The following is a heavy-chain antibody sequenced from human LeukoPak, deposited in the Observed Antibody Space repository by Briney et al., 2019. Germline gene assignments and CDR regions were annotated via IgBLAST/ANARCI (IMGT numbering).Heavy chain of an antibody. Sequence: GGTLRLSCAASGFTFSSYAMSWVRQAPGKGLEWVSAISGSGGSTYYADSVKCRFTISRDNSKNTLYLQMNSLRAEDTAVYYCAKSRQGDYYYDSRGVYYFEYWGQGTLVTVSS. CDR1: GFTFSSYA. J-gene: IGHJ4*02. CDR2: ISGSGGST. CDR3: AKSRQGDYYYDSRGVYYFEY. V-gene: IGHV3-23*01. D-gene: IGHD3-22*01.